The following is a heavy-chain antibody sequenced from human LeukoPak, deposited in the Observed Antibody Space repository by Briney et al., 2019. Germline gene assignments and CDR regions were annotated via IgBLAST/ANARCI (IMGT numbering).Heavy chain of an antibody. Sequence: SETLSLTCTVSGGSISSYYWSWIRQPPGKGLEWTGYIYYSGSTNYNPSLKSRVTISVDTSKNQFSLKLSSVTAADTAVYYCAREGMRDAFDIWGQGTMVTVSS. CDR2: IYYSGST. CDR1: GGSISSYY. J-gene: IGHJ3*02. V-gene: IGHV4-59*01. CDR3: AREGMRDAFDI.